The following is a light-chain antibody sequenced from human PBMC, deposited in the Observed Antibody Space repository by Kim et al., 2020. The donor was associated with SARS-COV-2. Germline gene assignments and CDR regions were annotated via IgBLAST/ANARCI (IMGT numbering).Light chain of an antibody. CDR2: RND. V-gene: IGLV1-44*01. J-gene: IGLJ3*02. CDR3: ATWDDSLDAWV. CDR1: NSNIGVNN. Sequence: GQRVTISWSVSNSNIGVNNVNWYQQFPGTAPKLLIYRNDQRPSGVPDRFSGSKSGTSASLAPSGLLSEDEADYYCATWDDSLDAWVFGGGTQLTVL.